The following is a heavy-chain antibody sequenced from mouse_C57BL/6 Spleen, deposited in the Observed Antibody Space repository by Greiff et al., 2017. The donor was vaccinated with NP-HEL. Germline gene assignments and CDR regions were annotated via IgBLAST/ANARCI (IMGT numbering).Heavy chain of an antibody. CDR2: IDPSDSYT. V-gene: IGHV1-50*01. D-gene: IGHD2-3*01. J-gene: IGHJ4*01. CDR3: ARWGWLSPYAMDY. Sequence: QVQLQQPGAELVKPGASVKLSCKASGYTFTSYWMQWVKQRPGQGLEWIGEIDPSDSYTNYNQKFKGKATLTVDTSSSTAYMQLSSLTSEDSAVYYCARWGWLSPYAMDYWGQGTSVTVSS. CDR1: GYTFTSYW.